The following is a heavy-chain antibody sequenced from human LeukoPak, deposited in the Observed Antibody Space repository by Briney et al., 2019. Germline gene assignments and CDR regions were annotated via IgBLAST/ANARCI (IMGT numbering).Heavy chain of an antibody. CDR3: VRVPYSYGYLYYLDY. V-gene: IGHV1-46*01. D-gene: IGHD5-18*01. J-gene: IGHJ4*02. CDR2: IKPTGGDT. CDR1: GCTFTNYY. Sequence: GASVKVSCKASGCTFTNYYIHWVRQAPGQGLEWMGIIKPTGGDTSYAQKFQGRVTMTRDTSTSTVYMELSSLRSEDTAVYYCVRVPYSYGYLYYLDYWGQGTLVTVSS.